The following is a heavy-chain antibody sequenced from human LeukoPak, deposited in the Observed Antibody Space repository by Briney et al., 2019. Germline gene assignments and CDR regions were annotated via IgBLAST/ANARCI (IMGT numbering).Heavy chain of an antibody. CDR1: GFTFSDYE. Sequence: GGSLRLFCAASGFTFSDYEMNWVRQAPGKGLEWVSCISRSGSTIYYADSVKGRFTISRDNAKNSLYLQMNSLRAEDTAVYYCARRVIVVGLDYWGQGTLVTVSS. D-gene: IGHD3-22*01. CDR2: ISRSGSTI. CDR3: ARRVIVVGLDY. V-gene: IGHV3-48*03. J-gene: IGHJ4*02.